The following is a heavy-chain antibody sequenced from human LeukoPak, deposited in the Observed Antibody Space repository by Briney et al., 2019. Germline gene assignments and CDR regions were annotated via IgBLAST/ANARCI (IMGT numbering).Heavy chain of an antibody. CDR1: GYTFTSYD. V-gene: IGHV1-8*01. CDR3: ARVFIGGQLWSRTPIAFDI. Sequence: GASVKVSCKASGYTFTSYDINWVRQATGQGLEWMGWMNPNSGNTGYAQKFQGRVTMTRNTSIGTAYMELSSLRSEDAAVYYCARVFIGGQLWSRTPIAFDIWGQGTMVTVSS. D-gene: IGHD5-18*01. J-gene: IGHJ3*02. CDR2: MNPNSGNT.